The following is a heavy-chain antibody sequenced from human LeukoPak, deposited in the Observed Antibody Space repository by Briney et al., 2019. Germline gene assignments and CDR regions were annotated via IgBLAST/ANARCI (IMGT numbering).Heavy chain of an antibody. CDR3: ARSSSGWYAWFDP. J-gene: IGHJ5*02. CDR1: GGSFSGYY. D-gene: IGHD6-19*01. Sequence: PSETLSLTCAVYGGSFSGYYWSWIRQPPGKGLEWIGEINHSGSTNYKPSLKSRVTISVDTSKNQFSLKLSSVTAADTAVYYCARSSSGWYAWFDPWGQGTLVTVSS. V-gene: IGHV4-34*01. CDR2: INHSGST.